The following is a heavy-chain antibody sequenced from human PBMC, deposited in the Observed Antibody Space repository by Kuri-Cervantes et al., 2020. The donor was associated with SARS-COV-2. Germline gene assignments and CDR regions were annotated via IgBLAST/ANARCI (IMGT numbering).Heavy chain of an antibody. J-gene: IGHJ5*02. CDR1: GYSFTTYC. Sequence: KVSCKASGYSFTTYCLAWVRQKPGKGLEWMGTICPYDSTTTYGPSFQGQVTISADKSVDTAYLQWNNLRAADTAIYYCARRFGTNWFDLWGQGTLVTVSS. CDR2: ICPYDSTT. V-gene: IGHV5-51*01. D-gene: IGHD3-16*01. CDR3: ARRFGTNWFDL.